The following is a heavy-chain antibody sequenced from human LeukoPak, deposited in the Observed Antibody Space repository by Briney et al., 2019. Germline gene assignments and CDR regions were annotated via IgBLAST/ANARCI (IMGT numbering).Heavy chain of an antibody. D-gene: IGHD6-13*01. CDR1: GGSFSGYY. V-gene: IGHV4-34*01. J-gene: IGHJ4*02. CDR2: INHSGST. Sequence: SETLSHTCAVYGGSFSGYYWSWIRQPPGKGLEWIGEINHSGSTNYNPSLKSRVTISVDTSKNQFSLKLSSVTAADTAVYYCARAPIAAAGTDYFDYWGQGTLVTVSS. CDR3: ARAPIAAAGTDYFDY.